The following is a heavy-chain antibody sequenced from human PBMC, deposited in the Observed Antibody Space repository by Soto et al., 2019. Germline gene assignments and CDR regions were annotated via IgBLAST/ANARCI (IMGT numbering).Heavy chain of an antibody. J-gene: IGHJ4*02. CDR1: GFTFSDYY. D-gene: IGHD3-22*01. CDR3: ARDLGYYDSSGYFDY. Sequence: GGSLRLSCAASGFTFSDYYMSWIRQAPGKGLEWVSYISSSDTIIYYADSVKGRFTISRDNAKNSLYLQMNSLRAEDTAVYYCARDLGYYDSSGYFDYWGQGTLVTVSS. V-gene: IGHV3-11*01. CDR2: ISSSDTII.